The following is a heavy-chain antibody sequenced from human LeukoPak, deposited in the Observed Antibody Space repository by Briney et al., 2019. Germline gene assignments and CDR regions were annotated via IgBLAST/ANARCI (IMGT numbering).Heavy chain of an antibody. CDR2: INSNGVST. V-gene: IGHV3-64D*08. CDR3: VKEMEVTTSAFDC. CDR1: GFTFRSYA. Sequence: GWSLRLSCSASGFTFRSYALHWVRQAPGKGLEYVSSINSNGVSTYYAHSLKGRFTMSRDNSKNTLYLQMNSLRPEASVVYYCVKEMEVTTSAFDCWGEGTLVTVSS. D-gene: IGHD2-21*02. J-gene: IGHJ4*02.